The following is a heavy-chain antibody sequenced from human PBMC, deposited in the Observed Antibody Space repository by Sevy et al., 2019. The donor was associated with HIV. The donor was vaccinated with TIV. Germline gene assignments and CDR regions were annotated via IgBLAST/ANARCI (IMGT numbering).Heavy chain of an antibody. V-gene: IGHV3-30*18. J-gene: IGHJ4*02. CDR3: AKLRSAFGPLDD. CDR1: GFTFSSHG. CDR2: ISYDGSKK. D-gene: IGHD3-16*01. Sequence: GGSLRLSCAASGFTFSSHGMHWVRQAPGKGLEWVAFISYDGSKKYYTDSVKGRFTISRDNSKNTVYLQMNSLRAEDTAVYSCAKLRSAFGPLDDWGQGTLVTDSS.